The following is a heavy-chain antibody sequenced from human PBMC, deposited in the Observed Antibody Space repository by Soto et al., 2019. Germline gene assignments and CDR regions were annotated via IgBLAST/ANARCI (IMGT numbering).Heavy chain of an antibody. D-gene: IGHD2-2*01. Sequence: QVTLKESGPVLVKPTETLTLTCTVSGLSLSNGRLGVSWIRQPPGKALEWRAHIFSNDDKSYSTSLKSRLTISKDTSRSQVVLTMTHMDPVDSATYYCALIKDCSRTDCYLASFDPWGQGTLVTVSS. V-gene: IGHV2-26*01. CDR3: ALIKDCSRTDCYLASFDP. CDR1: GLSLSNGRLG. CDR2: IFSNDDK. J-gene: IGHJ5*02.